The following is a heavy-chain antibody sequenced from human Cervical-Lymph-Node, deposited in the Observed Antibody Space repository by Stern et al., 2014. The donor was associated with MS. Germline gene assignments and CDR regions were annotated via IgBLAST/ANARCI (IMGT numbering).Heavy chain of an antibody. J-gene: IGHJ3*02. V-gene: IGHV3-74*01. D-gene: IGHD3-3*01. Sequence: EDQLVESGGGLVQPGGSLRLSCAASGFTFSSYWMHWVRQAPGKGLVWVSRINSDGSSTSYADSVKGRFTISRDNAKNTLYLQMNSLRAEDTAVYYCARDRDYDFWSGSDDAFDIWGQGTMVTVSS. CDR1: GFTFSSYW. CDR3: ARDRDYDFWSGSDDAFDI. CDR2: INSDGSST.